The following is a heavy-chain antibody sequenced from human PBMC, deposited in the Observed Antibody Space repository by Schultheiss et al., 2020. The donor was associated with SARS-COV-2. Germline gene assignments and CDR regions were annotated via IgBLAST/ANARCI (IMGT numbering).Heavy chain of an antibody. CDR1: GYTFTTYY. CDR2: ISAYNGNT. V-gene: IGHV1-18*04. J-gene: IGHJ5*02. D-gene: IGHD2-15*01. Sequence: ASVKVSCKASGYTFTTYYMHWVRQAPGQGLEWMGWISAYNGNTNYTQKFQGRVTMTTDTSTSTAYMELRSLRSEDTAVYYCAREDSEDCSGGSCHNWFDPWGQGTLVTVSS. CDR3: AREDSEDCSGGSCHNWFDP.